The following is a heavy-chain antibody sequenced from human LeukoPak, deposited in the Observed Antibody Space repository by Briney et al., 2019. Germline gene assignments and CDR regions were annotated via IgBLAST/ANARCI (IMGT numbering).Heavy chain of an antibody. Sequence: GASVKVSCKASGYTFTSYGISWVRQAPGQGLEWMGRIIPILGIANYAQKFQGRVTITADKSTSTAYMELSSLRSEDTAVYYCARGSSSFQNWFDPWGQGTLVTVSS. CDR1: GYTFTSYG. CDR3: ARGSSSFQNWFDP. J-gene: IGHJ5*02. CDR2: IIPILGIA. D-gene: IGHD6-6*01. V-gene: IGHV1-69*04.